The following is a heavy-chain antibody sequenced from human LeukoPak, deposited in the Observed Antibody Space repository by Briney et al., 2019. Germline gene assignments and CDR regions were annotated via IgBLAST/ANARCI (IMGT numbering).Heavy chain of an antibody. CDR2: ISSSGSTI. D-gene: IGHD3-22*01. Sequence: GGSLRLSCAASGISFSNYSMNWVRQAPGKGLEWVSYISSSGSTIYYADSVKGRFTISRDNAKNSLYLQMNSLRAEDTAVYYCARGGPGNYDSSGYYKFDYWGQGTLVTVSS. CDR3: ARGGPGNYDSSGYYKFDY. CDR1: GISFSNYS. V-gene: IGHV3-48*04. J-gene: IGHJ4*02.